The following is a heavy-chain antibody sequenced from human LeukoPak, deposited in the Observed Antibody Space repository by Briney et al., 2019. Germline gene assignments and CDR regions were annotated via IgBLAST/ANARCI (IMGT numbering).Heavy chain of an antibody. Sequence: GGSLRPSCAASGFTFDDYAMHWVRQAPGKGLEWVSGISWNSGSIGYADSVKGRFTISRDNAKNSLYLQMNSLRAEDTALYYCAKGGGSGNMCYSLVCGMDVWGQGTTVTVSS. CDR3: AKGGGSGNMCYSLVCGMDV. V-gene: IGHV3-9*01. J-gene: IGHJ6*02. CDR2: ISWNSGSI. D-gene: IGHD2-15*01. CDR1: GFTFDDYA.